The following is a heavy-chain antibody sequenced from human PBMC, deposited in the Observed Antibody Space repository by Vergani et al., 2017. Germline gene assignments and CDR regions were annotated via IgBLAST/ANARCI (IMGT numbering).Heavy chain of an antibody. CDR1: GYSFTSYW. Sequence: EVQLVQSGAEVKKPGESLKISCKGSGYSFTSYWIGWVRQMPGKGLEWMGIFYPGDSDTRYSPSFQGQVTISADKSISTAYLQWSSLKASDTAMYYCARRPRRGLRWHDYYFDYWGQGTLVTVSS. V-gene: IGHV5-51*01. CDR2: FYPGDSDT. D-gene: IGHD4-23*01. CDR3: ARRPRRGLRWHDYYFDY. J-gene: IGHJ4*02.